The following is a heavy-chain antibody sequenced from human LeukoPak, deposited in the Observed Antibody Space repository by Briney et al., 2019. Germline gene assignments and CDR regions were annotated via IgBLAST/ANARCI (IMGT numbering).Heavy chain of an antibody. D-gene: IGHD6-13*01. Sequence: GGSLRLSCAASGFTFSSYAMSWVRQAPGKGLEWVSAISGSGGSTYYADSVKGRFTISRDNSKNTLYLQMNSLRAEDTAVYYCARDLTRSSSWPYYFDYWGQGTLVTVSS. V-gene: IGHV3-23*01. CDR3: ARDLTRSSSWPYYFDY. CDR1: GFTFSSYA. CDR2: ISGSGGST. J-gene: IGHJ4*02.